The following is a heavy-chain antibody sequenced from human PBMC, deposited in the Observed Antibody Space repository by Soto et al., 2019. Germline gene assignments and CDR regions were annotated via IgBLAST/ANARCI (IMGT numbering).Heavy chain of an antibody. CDR3: ARDSYYDSSGFDY. J-gene: IGHJ4*02. Sequence: GGSLRLSCAVSGFTVSHNYMSWVRQAPGKGLEWVSSINTDGNTDYADSVKGRFTISRDNSKNTLYLQMNSLRAEDTAVYYCARDSYYDSSGFDYWGQGSLVTVS. D-gene: IGHD3-22*01. V-gene: IGHV3-53*01. CDR1: GFTVSHNY. CDR2: INTDGNT.